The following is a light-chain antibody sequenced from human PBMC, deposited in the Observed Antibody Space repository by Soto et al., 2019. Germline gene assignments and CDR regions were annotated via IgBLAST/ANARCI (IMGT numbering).Light chain of an antibody. CDR2: YAS. CDR3: QQYYSTPYT. Sequence: DIVMTQSPDSLAVSLGERATINCKSSQSVLYSSNNKNYLAWYQQKPGQPPKLLIYYASTRESGVPDRFSGSGSGTDFTLTIISLEAEDGAVYYCQQYYSTPYTFGQGTKLEIK. CDR1: QSVLYSSNNKNY. J-gene: IGKJ2*01. V-gene: IGKV4-1*01.